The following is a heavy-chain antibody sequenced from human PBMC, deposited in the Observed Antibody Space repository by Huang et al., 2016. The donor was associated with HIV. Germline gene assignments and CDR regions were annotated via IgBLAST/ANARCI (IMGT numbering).Heavy chain of an antibody. J-gene: IGHJ4*02. CDR3: ARGRGDARGFLGLDF. Sequence: QVQLHQWGAGLLKPSETLSLTCAVYGGSFSGPNWTWIRQTPGKGQEWIGEINHSEMTNYRPVLKRRVTISLDTSKNQFSLRLRSVTAADTAVYYCARGRGDARGFLGLDFWGQGTLVTVSS. CDR1: GGSFSGPN. V-gene: IGHV4-34*01. CDR2: INHSEMT. D-gene: IGHD3-16*01.